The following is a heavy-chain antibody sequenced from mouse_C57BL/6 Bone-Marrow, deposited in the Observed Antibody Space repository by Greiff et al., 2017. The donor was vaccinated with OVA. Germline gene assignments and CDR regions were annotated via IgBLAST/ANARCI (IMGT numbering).Heavy chain of an antibody. V-gene: IGHV1-53*01. CDR3: ARWLLRGWYAMDY. J-gene: IGHJ4*01. CDR1: GYTFTSYW. Sequence: VQLQQPGTELVKPGASVQLSCKASGYTFTSYWMHWVKQRPGQGLEWIGNITPSNGGTKYNEKFKSKATLTVYKSSSTAYMQLSSLTSEDSAVYFCARWLLRGWYAMDYWGQGTSVTVSS. CDR2: ITPSNGGT. D-gene: IGHD2-3*01.